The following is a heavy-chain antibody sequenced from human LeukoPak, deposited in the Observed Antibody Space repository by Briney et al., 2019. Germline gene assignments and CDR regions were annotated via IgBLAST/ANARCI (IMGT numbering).Heavy chain of an antibody. CDR3: AKYYYYDSSAITD. CDR1: GYTFTSYD. V-gene: IGHV1-8*01. CDR2: MNPNSGNT. J-gene: IGHJ4*02. Sequence: GASVKVSCNASGYTFTSYDINWVRQATGQGLEWMGWMNPNSGNTGYAQKLQGRVTMTRNTSISTAYMGLSSLRSEDTAVYYCAKYYYYDSSAITDWGQGTLVTVSS. D-gene: IGHD3-22*01.